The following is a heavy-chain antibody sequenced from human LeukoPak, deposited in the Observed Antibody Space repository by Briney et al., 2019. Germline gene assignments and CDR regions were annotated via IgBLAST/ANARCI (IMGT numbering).Heavy chain of an antibody. Sequence: GGSLRLSCAASGFTFSSYGMHWVRQAPGKGLEWVAVISYDGSNKYYADSVKGRFTISRDNSKNTLYLQMNSLRAEDTAVYYCANRGYCSSTSCYTMVHWGQGTLVTVSS. CDR2: ISYDGSNK. CDR1: GFTFSSYG. CDR3: ANRGYCSSTSCYTMVH. V-gene: IGHV3-30*19. D-gene: IGHD2-2*02. J-gene: IGHJ4*02.